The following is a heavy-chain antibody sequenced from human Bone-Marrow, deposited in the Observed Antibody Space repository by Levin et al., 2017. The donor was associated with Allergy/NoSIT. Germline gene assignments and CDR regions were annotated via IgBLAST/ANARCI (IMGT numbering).Heavy chain of an antibody. CDR1: GFTYTNAW. CDR3: TINNGDPRPVY. CDR2: IRSRGHGGTA. Sequence: GGSLRLSCVGSGFTYTNAWMSWVRQAPGKGLEWVGHIRSRGHGGTADYAAPVKGRFTISRDESKNTVYLQMNSLKTEDTAMYYCTINNGDPRPVYWGQGTLVIVSS. D-gene: IGHD1/OR15-1a*01. J-gene: IGHJ4*02. V-gene: IGHV3-15*01.